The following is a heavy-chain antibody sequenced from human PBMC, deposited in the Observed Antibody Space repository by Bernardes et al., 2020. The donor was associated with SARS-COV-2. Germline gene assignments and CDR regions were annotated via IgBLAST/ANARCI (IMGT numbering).Heavy chain of an antibody. V-gene: IGHV3-23*01. J-gene: IGHJ5*02. CDR1: GFTFSNYA. CDR3: AKRPVKVVVTARANNWLDP. D-gene: IGHD2-21*02. Sequence: GGSLRLSCAASGFTFSNYAMTWVRQAPGKGLEWVSAISGGGINTYYADSVKGRFTISRDNSKNTLYLQMNSLRVEDTAIYYCAKRPVKVVVTARANNWLDPWGQGTLVTVSS. CDR2: ISGGGINT.